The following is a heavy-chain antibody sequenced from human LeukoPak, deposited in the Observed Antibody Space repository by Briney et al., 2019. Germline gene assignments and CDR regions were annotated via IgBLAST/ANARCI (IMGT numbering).Heavy chain of an antibody. CDR3: ARPVYGGSRLGY. CDR1: GFTFSSYW. V-gene: IGHV3-7*05. CDR2: IKEDGSEK. J-gene: IGHJ4*02. D-gene: IGHD4-23*01. Sequence: GGSLRLSCAASGFTFSSYWMSWVRQAPGKGLECVANIKEDGSEKYYVDSVKGRFTISRDNAKNSLYLQMNSLRAEDTAVYYCARPVYGGSRLGYWGQGTLVTVSS.